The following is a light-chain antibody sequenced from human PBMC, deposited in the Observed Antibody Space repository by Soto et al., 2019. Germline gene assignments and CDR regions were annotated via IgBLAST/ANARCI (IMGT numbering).Light chain of an antibody. CDR3: QQYNTWPRT. CDR1: QSVRST. CDR2: GAS. J-gene: IGKJ1*01. Sequence: EIVMTQSPATLSVSPGERATLSWRASQSVRSTLAWYQQKPGQAPRLLLYGASIRTTAVPARFTASGSGTEFTLTISRLQSEDFAVYYCQQYNTWPRTXGQGTKVEI. V-gene: IGKV3-15*01.